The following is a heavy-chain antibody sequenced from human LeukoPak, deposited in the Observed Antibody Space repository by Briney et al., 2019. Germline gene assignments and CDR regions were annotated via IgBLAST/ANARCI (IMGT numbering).Heavy chain of an antibody. J-gene: IGHJ4*02. CDR1: GGSISSGSYS. V-gene: IGHV4-31*11. CDR3: ARKLGVVTAIPHFDY. CDR2: IFYSVNI. D-gene: IGHD2-21*02. Sequence: PSQTLSLTCAVSGGSISSGSYSWNWIRQHLGKGLEWIGYIFYSVNIYYNPSLKSRVTISVDTSKNQFSLKLSSVTAADTAVYSCARKLGVVTAIPHFDYWGQGDLVTVCS.